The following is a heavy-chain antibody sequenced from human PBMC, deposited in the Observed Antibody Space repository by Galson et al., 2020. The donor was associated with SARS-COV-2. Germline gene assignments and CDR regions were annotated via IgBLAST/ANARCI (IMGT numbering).Heavy chain of an antibody. D-gene: IGHD2-8*02. V-gene: IGHV3-21*01. J-gene: IGHJ6*02. CDR2: ISRSSSYK. CDR1: GFIFSDSY. Sequence: GGSLRLSCVASGFIFSDSYMSWVRQAPGKGLEWVSSISRSSSYKYYAASVKGRLTASSDNAKRSLFLQLNSLRGEDTAVYYCARDMHCPGGVCRFYGLDVWGQGTTVTVSS. CDR3: ARDMHCPGGVCRFYGLDV.